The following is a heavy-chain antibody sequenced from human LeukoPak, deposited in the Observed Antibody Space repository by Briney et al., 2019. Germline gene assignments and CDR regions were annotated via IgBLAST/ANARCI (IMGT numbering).Heavy chain of an antibody. V-gene: IGHV3-64D*09. Sequence: GGSLRLSCSASGXTFSSHAMNWVRQAPGKGLEYVSGISSNGGSTYYGDSVKGRFTISRDNSKNTLYLQMSSLRAEDTAVYYCVSLHPSDYYSLDWGQGTLVTVSS. D-gene: IGHD2-21*02. CDR2: ISSNGGST. CDR3: VSLHPSDYYSLD. J-gene: IGHJ4*02. CDR1: GXTFSSHA.